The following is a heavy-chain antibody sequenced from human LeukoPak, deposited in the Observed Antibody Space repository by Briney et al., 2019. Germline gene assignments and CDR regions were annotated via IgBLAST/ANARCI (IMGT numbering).Heavy chain of an antibody. CDR2: INWNGGST. Sequence: GGSLRLSCAASGFSFSSFSMNWVRQAPGKGLEWVSGINWNGGSTGYADSVKGRFTISRDNAKNSLYLQMNSLRAEDTALYYCARDYGNLGGFDPWGQGTLVTVSS. CDR1: GFSFSSFS. D-gene: IGHD4-17*01. CDR3: ARDYGNLGGFDP. V-gene: IGHV3-20*04. J-gene: IGHJ5*02.